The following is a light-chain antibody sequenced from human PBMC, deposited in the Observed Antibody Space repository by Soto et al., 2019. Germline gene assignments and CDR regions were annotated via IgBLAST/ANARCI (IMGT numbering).Light chain of an antibody. CDR2: DAS. Sequence: IQITQSPSTLSASVGDRVTITCRASQSISSWLAWYQQKPGKAPKLLIYDASSLESGVPSRLSGSGSGTEFTLTISSLQPDDFATYYCQQYNSYWTFGQGTKVDIK. CDR3: QQYNSYWT. J-gene: IGKJ1*01. V-gene: IGKV1-5*01. CDR1: QSISSW.